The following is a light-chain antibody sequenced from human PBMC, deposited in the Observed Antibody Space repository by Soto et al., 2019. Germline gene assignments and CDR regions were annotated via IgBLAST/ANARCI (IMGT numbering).Light chain of an antibody. CDR1: TSNIAGNT. CDR2: IDD. V-gene: IGLV1-44*01. Sequence: QSVLTQPPSLSGTPGQRVTISCSGSTSNIAGNTVHWYQHLPETAPKLLIYIDDQRPSGVPDRFSGSKSGTSASLAISGLQSEDEADYYCTAWDGSLDGRVFGGGTKLTVL. CDR3: TAWDGSLDGRV. J-gene: IGLJ3*02.